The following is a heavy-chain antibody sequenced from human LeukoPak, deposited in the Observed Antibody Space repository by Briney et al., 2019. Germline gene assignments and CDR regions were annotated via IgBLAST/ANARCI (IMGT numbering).Heavy chain of an antibody. Sequence: GASVKVSCKASGYIVSSYGIAWERQAPGQGLEWMGWINVYSGDTNYAQKFQGRLTVTTDRSTNTAYMELRSLRPDDTAVYYCARDGTSTWYFDYWGQGTLVTVSS. V-gene: IGHV1-18*01. CDR2: INVYSGDT. CDR3: ARDGTSTWYFDY. J-gene: IGHJ4*02. D-gene: IGHD2-2*01. CDR1: GYIVSSYG.